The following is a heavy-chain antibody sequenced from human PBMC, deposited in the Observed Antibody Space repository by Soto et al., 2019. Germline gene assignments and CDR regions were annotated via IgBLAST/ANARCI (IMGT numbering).Heavy chain of an antibody. V-gene: IGHV3-48*01. Sequence: GGSLRLSCAASGFTFSIYGMNWVRQAPEKGLEWVSYIGSGSGDFRYLAESVKGRFTISRDNAKNSLYLQMDSLRAEDTAVYYCARDPDGITDFDHWGQGTLVTVSS. D-gene: IGHD1-20*01. CDR2: IGSGSGDFR. CDR1: GFTFSIYG. J-gene: IGHJ4*02. CDR3: ARDPDGITDFDH.